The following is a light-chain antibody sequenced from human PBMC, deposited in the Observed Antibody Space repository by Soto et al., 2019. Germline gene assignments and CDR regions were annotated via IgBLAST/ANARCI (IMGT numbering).Light chain of an antibody. J-gene: IGKJ1*01. CDR3: QQYGASPEWT. V-gene: IGKV3-20*01. Sequence: EIVLTQSPGTLSLSLGERATLSCRASQSVSSSYLAWYQQKPGQAPRLLIYGASSRATGIPDRFSGSGSGTDFSLTISRLEPEDSAVYYCQQYGASPEWTFGQGTKVEIK. CDR2: GAS. CDR1: QSVSSSY.